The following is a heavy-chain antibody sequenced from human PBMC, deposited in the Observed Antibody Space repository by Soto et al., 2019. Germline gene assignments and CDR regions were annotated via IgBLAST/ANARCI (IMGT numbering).Heavy chain of an antibody. Sequence: ASVKVSCKASGYTFTSCAMHWVRQAPGQRLEWMGWINAGNGNTKYSQKFQGRVTITRDTSASTAYMELSSLRSEDTAVYYCARAIVANNWFDPWGQGTLVTVSS. J-gene: IGHJ5*02. CDR1: GYTFTSCA. V-gene: IGHV1-3*01. D-gene: IGHD2-15*01. CDR2: INAGNGNT. CDR3: ARAIVANNWFDP.